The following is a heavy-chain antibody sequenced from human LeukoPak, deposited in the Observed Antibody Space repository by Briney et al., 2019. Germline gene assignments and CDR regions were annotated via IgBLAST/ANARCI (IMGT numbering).Heavy chain of an antibody. Sequence: GGSLRLSCAASGFSFDDYAMQWVRQAPGKGLEWVSLISGDGGTTYYTDSMRGRFTISRDNSKNSLYLQMNSLRTEDTALYYCAKDWRYFGDDFDLWGRGTLVTVSS. V-gene: IGHV3-43*02. D-gene: IGHD4-17*01. CDR2: ISGDGGTT. J-gene: IGHJ2*01. CDR3: AKDWRYFGDDFDL. CDR1: GFSFDDYA.